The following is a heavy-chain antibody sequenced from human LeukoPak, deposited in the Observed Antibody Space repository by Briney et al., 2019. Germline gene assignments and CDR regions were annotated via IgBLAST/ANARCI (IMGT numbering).Heavy chain of an antibody. Sequence: GGSLRLSCAASGFTFSSHGMNWVRQAPGKGLEWVSGISPSGGITYYTDSVKGRFTISRDNSKNTQSLQMNSLRAEDTAVYYCAKDSPSITMVRGVQNPYYYYYMDVWGKGTTVTISS. CDR3: AKDSPSITMVRGVQNPYYYYYMDV. D-gene: IGHD3-10*01. CDR1: GFTFSSHG. CDR2: ISPSGGIT. V-gene: IGHV3-23*01. J-gene: IGHJ6*03.